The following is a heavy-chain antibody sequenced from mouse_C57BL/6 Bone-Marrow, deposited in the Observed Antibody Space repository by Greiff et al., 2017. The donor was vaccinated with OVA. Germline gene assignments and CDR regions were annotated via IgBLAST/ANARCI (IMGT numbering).Heavy chain of an antibody. CDR3: ARGGYYDYDGGAWFAY. CDR1: GYTFTDYN. V-gene: IGHV1-18*01. D-gene: IGHD2-4*01. Sequence: EVQLQQSGPELAKPGASVKIPCKASGYTFTDYNMDWVKQSHGKSLEWIGDINSNNGGTIYNQKFKGKATLTVDKSSSTAYMELRSLTSEDTEVYYCARGGYYDYDGGAWFAYWGQGTLVTVSA. CDR2: INSNNGGT. J-gene: IGHJ3*01.